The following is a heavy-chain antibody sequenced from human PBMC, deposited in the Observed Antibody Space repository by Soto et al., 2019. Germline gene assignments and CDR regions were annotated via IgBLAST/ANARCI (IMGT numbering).Heavy chain of an antibody. J-gene: IGHJ6*02. CDR1: GGSFSGYY. V-gene: IGHV4-34*01. CDR2: INHSGST. D-gene: IGHD3-3*01. Sequence: SETLSLTCAVYGGSFSGYYWSWIRQPPGKGLEWIGEINHSGSTNYNPSLKSRVTMSVDTSKNQFSLKLSSVTAADTAAYYCARGRPKADFWSGSPALYYGMDVWGQGTTVTVSS. CDR3: ARGRPKADFWSGSPALYYGMDV.